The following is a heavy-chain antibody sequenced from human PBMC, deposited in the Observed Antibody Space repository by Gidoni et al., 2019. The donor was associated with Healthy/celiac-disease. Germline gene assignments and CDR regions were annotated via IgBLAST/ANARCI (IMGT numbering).Heavy chain of an antibody. J-gene: IGHJ4*02. D-gene: IGHD1-20*01. CDR1: GFTFSGSA. CDR2: IRSKDNSYAT. CDR3: TRHLSVYNWNHFDY. V-gene: IGHV3-73*02. Sequence: EVQLVESGGGLVQPGGSLTLSCAASGFTFSGSAMHWVRQASGKGLEWVGRIRSKDNSYATAYSEPVKGSFTISRDDSKNTAYLQMNSLKTEDTAVYYCTRHLSVYNWNHFDYWGQGTLVTVSS.